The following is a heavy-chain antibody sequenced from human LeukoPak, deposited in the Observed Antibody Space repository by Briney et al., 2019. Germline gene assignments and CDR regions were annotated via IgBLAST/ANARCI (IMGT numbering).Heavy chain of an antibody. J-gene: IGHJ3*02. CDR2: IRYDGSNK. CDR3: AKDGILTGYSPDAFDI. D-gene: IGHD3-9*01. CDR1: GFTFSSYG. V-gene: IGHV3-30*02. Sequence: GGSLRLSCAASGFTFSSYGMHWVRQAPGKGLEWVAFIRYDGSNKYYADSVKGRFTISRDNSKNTLYLQMNSLRAEDTAVYYYAKDGILTGYSPDAFDIWGQGTMVTVSS.